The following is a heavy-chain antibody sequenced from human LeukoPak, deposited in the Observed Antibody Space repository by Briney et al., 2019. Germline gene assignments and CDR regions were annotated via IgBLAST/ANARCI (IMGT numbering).Heavy chain of an antibody. J-gene: IGHJ5*02. V-gene: IGHV3-30-3*01. D-gene: IGHD6-13*01. CDR1: GFTFSSYA. Sequence: GRSLRLSCAASGFTFSSYAMHWVRQAPGKGLEWVAVISYDGSNKYYADSVKGRLTISRDNSKNTLYLQMNSLRAEDTAVYYCARASAAAGTNWFDPWGQGTLVTVSS. CDR2: ISYDGSNK. CDR3: ARASAAAGTNWFDP.